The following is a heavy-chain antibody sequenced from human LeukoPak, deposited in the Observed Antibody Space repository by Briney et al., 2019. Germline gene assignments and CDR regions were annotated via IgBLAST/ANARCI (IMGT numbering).Heavy chain of an antibody. CDR1: GFTFSSYG. D-gene: IGHD5-18*01. CDR3: ARDLIRDTAYDY. J-gene: IGHJ4*02. CDR2: IWYDGSNK. Sequence: GGSLRLSCAASGFTFSSYGMHRVRQAPGKGLEWVAVIWYDGSNKYYADSVKGRFTISRDNSKNTLYLQMNSLRAEDTAVYYCARDLIRDTAYDYWGQGTLVTVSS. V-gene: IGHV3-33*01.